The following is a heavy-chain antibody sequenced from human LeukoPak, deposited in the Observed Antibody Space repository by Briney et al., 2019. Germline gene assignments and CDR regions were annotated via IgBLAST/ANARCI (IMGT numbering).Heavy chain of an antibody. D-gene: IGHD3-10*01. CDR2: INHSGST. CDR3: ARGQNRYYPSAYYFDY. CDR1: GGSFSGYY. V-gene: IGHV4-34*01. J-gene: IGHJ4*02. Sequence: SETLSLTCAVYGGSFSGYYWSWIRQPPGKGLKWIEEINHSGSTNYNPSLKSRVTISVDTSKNQFSLKLSSVTAADTAVYYCARGQNRYYPSAYYFDYWGQGTLVTVSS.